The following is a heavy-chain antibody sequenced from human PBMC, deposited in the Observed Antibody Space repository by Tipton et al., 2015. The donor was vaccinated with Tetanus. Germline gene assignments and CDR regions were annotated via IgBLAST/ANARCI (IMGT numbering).Heavy chain of an antibody. Sequence: SLRLSCAASGFTFTSCGMHWVRQAPGKGLEWVAAISSDGSIKYYEDSVKGRFTISRDNSKNTLYLQMNTLRQADTAVYYCAKKNGQPGDWTGEFWGQGTLLIVPT. CDR3: AKKNGQPGDWTGEF. CDR1: GFTFTSCG. V-gene: IGHV3-30*18. D-gene: IGHD3/OR15-3a*01. J-gene: IGHJ4*02. CDR2: ISSDGSIK.